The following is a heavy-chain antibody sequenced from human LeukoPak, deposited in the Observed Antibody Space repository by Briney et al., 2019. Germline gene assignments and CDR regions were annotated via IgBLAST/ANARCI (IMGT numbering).Heavy chain of an antibody. CDR1: GGSISSYY. V-gene: IGHV4-59*08. Sequence: SETLSLTCTVSGGSISSYYWSWIRQPPGKGLEYIEYIYYSGSTNYNPSLKSRVTISVDTSKNQFSLKLSSVTAADMAVYYCARLVRTYYYDSSGYYWDYWGQGTLVTVSS. CDR2: IYYSGST. J-gene: IGHJ4*02. D-gene: IGHD3-22*01. CDR3: ARLVRTYYYDSSGYYWDY.